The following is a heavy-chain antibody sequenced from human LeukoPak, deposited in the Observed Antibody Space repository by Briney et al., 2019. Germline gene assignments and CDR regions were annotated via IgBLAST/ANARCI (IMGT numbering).Heavy chain of an antibody. D-gene: IGHD4-17*01. CDR1: GGSISSGGYY. V-gene: IGHV4-31*03. CDR3: ARVNIRSSAFDY. J-gene: IGHJ4*02. CDR2: IYYSGST. Sequence: NPSETLSLTCTVSGGSISSGGYYWSWIRQHPGKGLEWIGYIYYSGSTYYNPSLKSRVTISVDTSKNQFSLKLSSVTAADTAVYYCARVNIRSSAFDYWGQGTLVTVSS.